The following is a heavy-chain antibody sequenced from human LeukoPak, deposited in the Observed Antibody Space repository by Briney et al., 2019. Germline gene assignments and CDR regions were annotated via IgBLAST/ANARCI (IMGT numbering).Heavy chain of an antibody. Sequence: GGSLRLSCAAPGFTFSSYGMHWVRQAPGKGLEWVAVISYDGSNKYYADSVKGRFTISRDNSKNTLYLQINSLRAEDTAVYYCARVRDYGPIDPWGQGTLVTVSS. D-gene: IGHD4-17*01. V-gene: IGHV3-30*03. CDR1: GFTFSSYG. CDR2: ISYDGSNK. J-gene: IGHJ5*02. CDR3: ARVRDYGPIDP.